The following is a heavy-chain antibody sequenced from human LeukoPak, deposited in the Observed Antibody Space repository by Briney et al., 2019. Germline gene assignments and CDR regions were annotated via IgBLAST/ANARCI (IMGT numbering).Heavy chain of an antibody. CDR2: VYYSGST. J-gene: IGHJ4*02. V-gene: IGHV4-59*08. CDR1: GGSINLFY. CDR3: ASRTLWAPVTDF. Sequence: LETLSLTCSFSGGSINLFYWSWIRQPPGKGLEWLGHVYYSGSTDHNPSLKSRLTVSVDTSNNQFSLTLTSMTAADTALYYCASRTLWAPVTDFWGQGTLVTVSS. D-gene: IGHD4-17*01.